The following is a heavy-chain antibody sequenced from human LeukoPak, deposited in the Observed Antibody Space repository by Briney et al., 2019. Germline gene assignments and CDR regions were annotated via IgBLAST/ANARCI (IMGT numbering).Heavy chain of an antibody. CDR2: IYTSGST. Sequence: PSQTLSLTCTVSGGSISSGSYYWSWIRQPAGKGLEWIGRIYTSGSTNYNPSLKSRVTISVDTSKNQFSLKLSSVTAADTAVYYCARDRTYYYGSGSLWGQGTLVTVSS. V-gene: IGHV4-61*02. J-gene: IGHJ4*02. CDR3: ARDRTYYYGSGSL. CDR1: GGSISSGSYY. D-gene: IGHD3-10*01.